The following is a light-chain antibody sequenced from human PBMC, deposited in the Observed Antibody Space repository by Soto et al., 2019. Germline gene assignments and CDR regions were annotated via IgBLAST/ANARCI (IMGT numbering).Light chain of an antibody. J-gene: IGKJ2*01. Sequence: DIQMTQSPSTLSASVGDRVTITCRASQTISGWLAWYQQKPGKAPKLLIYKASSLQSAVPSRFSGSGSGTEFTLTISSLQPDDFATYYCQQYNSYPYTFCQGTKLEIK. CDR1: QTISGW. CDR2: KAS. CDR3: QQYNSYPYT. V-gene: IGKV1-5*03.